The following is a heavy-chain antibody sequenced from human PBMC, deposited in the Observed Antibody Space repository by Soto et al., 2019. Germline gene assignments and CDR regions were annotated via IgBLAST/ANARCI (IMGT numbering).Heavy chain of an antibody. V-gene: IGHV5-51*01. CDR1: GYSFTSYW. D-gene: IGHD3-3*01. J-gene: IGHJ6*04. CDR3: ARLKMYFDYWSGYRNCMDF. Sequence: PGESLKISCKGSGYSFTSYWIGWVRQMPGKGLEWMGIIYPGDSDTRYSPSFQGQVTISADKSISTAYLQWSSLKASDTAMYYCARLKMYFDYWSGYRNCMDFWGEAPRLPAPQ. CDR2: IYPGDSDT.